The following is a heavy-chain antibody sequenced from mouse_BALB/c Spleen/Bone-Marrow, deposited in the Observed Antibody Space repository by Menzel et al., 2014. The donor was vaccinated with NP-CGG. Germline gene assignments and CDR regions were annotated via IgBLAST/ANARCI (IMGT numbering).Heavy chain of an antibody. D-gene: IGHD1-2*01. Sequence: QVQLQQPGAELVMPGASVKMSCKASGYTFTDYWMHWVKQRPGQGLEWIGAIDTSDSYTSYNQKFKGKATLTVDESSSTAYMQLSSLTSEDSAVYCCARSAGYWYFDVWGAGTTVTVSS. CDR1: GYTFTDYW. J-gene: IGHJ1*01. CDR3: ARSAGYWYFDV. V-gene: IGHV1-69*01. CDR2: IDTSDSYT.